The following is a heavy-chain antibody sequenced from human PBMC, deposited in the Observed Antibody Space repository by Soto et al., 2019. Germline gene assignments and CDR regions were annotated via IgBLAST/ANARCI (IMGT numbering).Heavy chain of an antibody. J-gene: IGHJ4*02. V-gene: IGHV4-39*02. D-gene: IGHD2-21*02. Sequence: QLQLQESGPGLVKPSETLFLTCTVSGDSIRSSNYYWAWIRQPPGKGLEWIGSIYYTGNTYYRPSLKSRVAISLDTSKNQFSLKLTSVTAADTAVYYCVRETASTAHYWGQGALVTVSS. CDR2: IYYTGNT. CDR1: GDSIRSSNYY. CDR3: VRETASTAHY.